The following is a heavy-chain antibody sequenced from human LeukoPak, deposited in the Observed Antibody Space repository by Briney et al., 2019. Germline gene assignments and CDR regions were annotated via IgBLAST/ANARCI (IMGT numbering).Heavy chain of an antibody. CDR2: IYYSGST. J-gene: IGHJ5*02. CDR3: ARDSYCSSTSCYSPGWFDP. Sequence: SQTLSLTCTVSGGSISSGGYYWSWIRQHPGKGLEWIGYIYYSGSTYYNPSLKSRVTISVDTSKNQFSLKLSSVTAADTAVYYCARDSYCSSTSCYSPGWFDPWGQGTLVTVSS. D-gene: IGHD2-2*01. CDR1: GGSISSGGYY. V-gene: IGHV4-31*03.